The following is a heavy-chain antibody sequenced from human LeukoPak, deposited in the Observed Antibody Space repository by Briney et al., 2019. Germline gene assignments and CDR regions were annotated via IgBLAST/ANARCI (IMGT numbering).Heavy chain of an antibody. V-gene: IGHV3-15*04. Sequence: GGSLRLSCAASELMFSSYAMSWVRQAPGKGLEWVGRIESKTNGGTTDYAAPVKGRFTISRDDSKYMLYLQMNSLKTDDTAVYYCVTYEGVAWGQGTLVTVSS. D-gene: IGHD5-12*01. CDR1: ELMFSSYA. J-gene: IGHJ5*02. CDR2: IESKTNGGTT. CDR3: VTYEGVA.